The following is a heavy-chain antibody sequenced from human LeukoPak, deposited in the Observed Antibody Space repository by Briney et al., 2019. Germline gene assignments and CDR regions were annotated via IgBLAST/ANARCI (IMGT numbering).Heavy chain of an antibody. D-gene: IGHD3-22*01. CDR2: IIPSDGFT. CDR1: GYTFSSYY. V-gene: IGHV1-46*01. J-gene: IGHJ3*02. Sequence: ASVKVSCKASGYTFSSYYVHWVRQAPGQGLEWMGMIIPSDGFTSYAQKFQGRVTMTRDMSTSTAYMELWSLRSDDTAMYYCARMMTPRLYYDSSGYYYGAFDIWGQGTMVTVSS. CDR3: ARMMTPRLYYDSSGYYYGAFDI.